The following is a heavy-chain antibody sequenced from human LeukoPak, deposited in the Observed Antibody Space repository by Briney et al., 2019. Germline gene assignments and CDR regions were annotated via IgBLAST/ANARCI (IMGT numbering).Heavy chain of an antibody. Sequence: GGSLRLSCAASGFTFSSYAMSWVRQAPGKGLEWVSAISGSGGSTDYADSVKGRFTISRDNSKSTLFLQMNSLRAEDTAIYYCAKSGYIYGAGAFDMWGQGTMVTVSS. CDR1: GFTFSSYA. CDR3: AKSGYIYGAGAFDM. D-gene: IGHD5-18*01. J-gene: IGHJ3*02. CDR2: ISGSGGST. V-gene: IGHV3-23*01.